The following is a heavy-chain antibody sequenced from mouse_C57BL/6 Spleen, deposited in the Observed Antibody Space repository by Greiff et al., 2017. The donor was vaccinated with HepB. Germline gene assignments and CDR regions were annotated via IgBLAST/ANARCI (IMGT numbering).Heavy chain of an antibody. V-gene: IGHV1-80*01. J-gene: IGHJ3*01. Sequence: VQLQQSGAELVKPGASVKISCKASGYAFSSYWMNWVKQRPGKGLEWIGQIYPGDGDTNYNGKFKGKATLTAEKSSSTAYMQLSSRTSEDSAGYCSERPANVSWFAYGGQATLVTVSA. CDR1: GYAFSSYW. CDR3: ERPANVSWFAY. CDR2: IYPGDGDT.